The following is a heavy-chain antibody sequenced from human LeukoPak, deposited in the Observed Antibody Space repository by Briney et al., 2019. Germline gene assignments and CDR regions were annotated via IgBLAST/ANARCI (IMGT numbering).Heavy chain of an antibody. Sequence: ASVKVSCKASGYTFASYEATYDIQWVRQATGQGLEWMGWLNPNNGNTGYAQKFQGRVTMTRDTSISTAYMELSRLRSDDTAVYYCARGGTYYDILTGYYNARWIDYWGQGTLVTVSS. V-gene: IGHV1-8*01. CDR2: LNPNNGNT. CDR3: ARGGTYYDILTGYYNARWIDY. D-gene: IGHD3-9*01. J-gene: IGHJ4*02. CDR1: GYTFASYEATYD.